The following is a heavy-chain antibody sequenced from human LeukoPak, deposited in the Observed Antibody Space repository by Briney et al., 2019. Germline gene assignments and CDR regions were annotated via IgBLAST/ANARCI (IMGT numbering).Heavy chain of an antibody. D-gene: IGHD3-3*01. V-gene: IGHV4-39*01. CDR1: GRSISSSSHY. Sequence: PSETLSLTCTVSGRSISSSSHYWRWIRHTPGKGVVGMGSMFYSGGTYDNPSLQSRVTISIDTSKNQLSLKLSSLTAADTAVYYCARHGRCGFYFFGAFDIWGQRTTVTVSS. CDR2: MFYSGGT. CDR3: ARHGRCGFYFFGAFDI. J-gene: IGHJ3*02.